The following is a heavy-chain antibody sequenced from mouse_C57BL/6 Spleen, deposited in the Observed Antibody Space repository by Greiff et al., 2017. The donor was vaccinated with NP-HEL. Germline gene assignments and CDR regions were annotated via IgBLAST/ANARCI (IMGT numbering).Heavy chain of an antibody. CDR1: GYTFTDYY. D-gene: IGHD3-2*02. Sequence: VQLQQSGPELVKPGASVKISCKASGYTFTDYYMNWVKQSHGKSLEWIGDINPNNGGTSYNQKFKGKATLTVDKSSSTAYMELRSLTSEDSAVYYCATTAQATPYYFDYWGQGTTLTVSS. J-gene: IGHJ2*01. V-gene: IGHV1-26*01. CDR2: INPNNGGT. CDR3: ATTAQATPYYFDY.